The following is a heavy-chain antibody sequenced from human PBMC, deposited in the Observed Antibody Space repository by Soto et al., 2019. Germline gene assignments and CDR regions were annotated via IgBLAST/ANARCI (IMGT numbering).Heavy chain of an antibody. CDR2: LGGAGAR. D-gene: IGHD3-10*01. CDR1: GFTYRSYD. J-gene: IGHJ6*02. Sequence: QPGGSLRLSCAAFGFTYRSYDMHWVRHVPGKGLEWVSSLGGAGAREYAGSVRGRFTISRDNAKNSLYLQMDSLRVGDTAVYYCTRATFGVGMDLWGQGTPVTVSS. V-gene: IGHV3-13*01. CDR3: TRATFGVGMDL.